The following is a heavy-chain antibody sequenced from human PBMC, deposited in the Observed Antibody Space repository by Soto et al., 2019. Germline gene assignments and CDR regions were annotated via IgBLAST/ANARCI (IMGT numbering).Heavy chain of an antibody. CDR1: GGSISTYH. V-gene: IGHV4-59*08. J-gene: IGHJ4*02. Sequence: SETLSLTCTVSGGSISTYHWSWIRQPPGEGLEWIAYIHYSGSTNYDPSLKSRVTISVDTSKNQFSLKLSSVTTADTAVYYCARHDKQDYYFDYWGQGTLVTVSS. CDR2: IHYSGST. CDR3: ARHDKQDYYFDY.